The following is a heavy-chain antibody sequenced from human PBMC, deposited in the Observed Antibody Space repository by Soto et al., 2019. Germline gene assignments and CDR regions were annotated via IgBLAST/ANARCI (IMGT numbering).Heavy chain of an antibody. Sequence: SETLSLTCTVSVGSVSSGSYYWSWMRQPPGKGLEYIGYLYYSGSTNYNPSLKSRVTISVDTPKNQFSLKLTSVTAADTAIYYCARGQAFWTGYYRMQYYFEYLGQGTLVTLSS. D-gene: IGHD3-3*01. CDR1: VGSVSSGSYY. CDR3: ARGQAFWTGYYRMQYYFEY. J-gene: IGHJ4*02. V-gene: IGHV4-61*01. CDR2: LYYSGST.